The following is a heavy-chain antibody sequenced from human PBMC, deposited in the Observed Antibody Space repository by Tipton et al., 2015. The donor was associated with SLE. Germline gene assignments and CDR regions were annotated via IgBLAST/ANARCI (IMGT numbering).Heavy chain of an antibody. CDR1: GGSISSYY. CDR2: IYYSGST. V-gene: IGHV4-59*01. D-gene: IGHD3-10*01. J-gene: IGHJ2*01. Sequence: TLSLTCTVSGGSISSYYWSWIRQPPGKGLEWIGYIYYSGSTNYNPSLKSRVTISVDTSKNQFSLKLSSVTAADTAVYYCARELEYYYGSGSYSYWYFDLWGRGTLVTVSS. CDR3: ARELEYYYGSGSYSYWYFDL.